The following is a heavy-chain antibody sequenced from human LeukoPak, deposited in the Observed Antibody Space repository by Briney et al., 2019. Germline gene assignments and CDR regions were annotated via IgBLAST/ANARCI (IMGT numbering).Heavy chain of an antibody. CDR3: AKDKNYDILTGYSPP. CDR1: GFTFSSYG. Sequence: GGSLRLSCAASGFTFSSYGMHWVRQASGKGLEWVAVIWYDGSNKYYADSVKGRFTISRDNSKNTLYLQMNSLRAEDTAVYNCAKDKNYDILTGYSPPWGQGTLVTVSS. J-gene: IGHJ5*02. CDR2: IWYDGSNK. D-gene: IGHD3-9*01. V-gene: IGHV3-33*06.